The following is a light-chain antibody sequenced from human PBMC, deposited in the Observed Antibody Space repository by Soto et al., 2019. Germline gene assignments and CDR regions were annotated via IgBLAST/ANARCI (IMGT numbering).Light chain of an antibody. CDR1: QSISSY. J-gene: IGKJ1*01. Sequence: DIQMTQSPSSLSASIGDRVIITCRASQSISSYLNWYQQKPGKAPRLLMYAVSTLQSGVPSRFSGSGSGTDFTLTISSLQPEDFATYYCQHYNSYSEAFGQGAKVDIK. V-gene: IGKV1-39*01. CDR3: QHYNSYSEA. CDR2: AVS.